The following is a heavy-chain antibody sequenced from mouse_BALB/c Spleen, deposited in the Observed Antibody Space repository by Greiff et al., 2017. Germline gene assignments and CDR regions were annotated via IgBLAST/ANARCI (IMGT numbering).Heavy chain of an antibody. CDR1: GYSFTGYF. V-gene: IGHV1-20*02. D-gene: IGHD1-2*01. CDR3: AREGALRGFDY. CDR2: INPYNGDT. Sequence: VQLKESGPELVKPGASVKISCKASGYSFTGYFMNWVMQSHGKSLEWIGRINPYNGDTFYNQKFKGKATLTVDKSSSTAHMELRSLASEDSAVYYCAREGALRGFDYWGQGTTLTVSS. J-gene: IGHJ2*01.